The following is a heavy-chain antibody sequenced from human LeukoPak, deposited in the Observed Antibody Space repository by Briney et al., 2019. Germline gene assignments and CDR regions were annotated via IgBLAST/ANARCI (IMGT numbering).Heavy chain of an antibody. Sequence: ASVKVSCKASGYTFTSSGISCVRQAPGQGLEWMGWISAYNGNTNYAQKLQGRVTMTTDTSTSTAYMELRSLTSPQTAVYYCVRYSGRQAYYYYGMDVWGQGTTVTVSS. D-gene: IGHD1-26*01. J-gene: IGHJ6*02. CDR1: GYTFTSSG. CDR2: ISAYNGNT. CDR3: VRYSGRQAYYYYGMDV. V-gene: IGHV1-18*01.